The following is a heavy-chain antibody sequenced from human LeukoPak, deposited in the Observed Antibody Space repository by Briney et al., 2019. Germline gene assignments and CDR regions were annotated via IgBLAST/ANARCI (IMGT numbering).Heavy chain of an antibody. CDR3: ARGGDFEIDY. D-gene: IGHD3-16*01. Sequence: SETLSFTCSVSGVSIRTYYWNWIRQPPGKGPEWLGYIYRGSTNFYPSFESRVTISVDTSKNQFSLKLTSVTAADTAVYYCARGGDFEIDYWGQGILVTVSS. CDR1: GVSIRTYY. CDR2: IYRGST. V-gene: IGHV4-59*01. J-gene: IGHJ4*02.